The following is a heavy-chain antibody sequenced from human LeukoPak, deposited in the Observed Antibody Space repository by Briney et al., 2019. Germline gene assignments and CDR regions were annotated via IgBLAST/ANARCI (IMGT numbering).Heavy chain of an antibody. CDR2: IYHSGST. V-gene: IGHV4-39*06. Sequence: SETLSLTCTVSGGSISSSSYYWGWIRQPPGKGLEWIGSIYHSGSTYYNPSLKSRVTISVDTSKNQFTLKLSSVTAADTAVYHCARVVEDILTGYSSPFDYWGQGTLVTVSS. J-gene: IGHJ4*02. CDR3: ARVVEDILTGYSSPFDY. D-gene: IGHD3-9*01. CDR1: GGSISSSSYY.